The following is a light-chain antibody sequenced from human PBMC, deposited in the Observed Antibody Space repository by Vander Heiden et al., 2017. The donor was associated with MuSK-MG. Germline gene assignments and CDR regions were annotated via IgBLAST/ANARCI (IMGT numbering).Light chain of an antibody. V-gene: IGKV3D-15*01. Sequence: ETVMTQSPATLSVPPGERATLSCRASQSISSHLGWYQQKPGQAPRLLIYGASTRATGIPVRFSGSGSGTEFTLTISNLQSEDFAVYDCQQYNNWPFTFGQGTRLEIK. CDR2: GAS. J-gene: IGKJ5*01. CDR3: QQYNNWPFT. CDR1: QSISSH.